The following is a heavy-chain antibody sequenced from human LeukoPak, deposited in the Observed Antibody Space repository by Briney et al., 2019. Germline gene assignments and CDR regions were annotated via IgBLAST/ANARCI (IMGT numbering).Heavy chain of an antibody. Sequence: GASVKVSCKASGYTFTGYYMHWVRQAPGQGLEWMGWINPNNGVANYAQKFQGRVTMTRDTSISTAYMELSRLRSDDTAVYYCARGIMVSALTGGYYFDYWGQGTLVTVSS. CDR2: INPNNGVA. V-gene: IGHV1-2*02. J-gene: IGHJ4*02. CDR1: GYTFTGYY. CDR3: ARGIMVSALTGGYYFDY. D-gene: IGHD2-8*01.